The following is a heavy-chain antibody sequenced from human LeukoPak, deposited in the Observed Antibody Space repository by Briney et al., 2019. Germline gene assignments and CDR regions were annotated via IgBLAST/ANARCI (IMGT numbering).Heavy chain of an antibody. Sequence: GGSLRLSCATSGFIFSTYALSWVRQAPGKGLEWASSISGSGGSTYHTDSVKGRFTISRDSSKNTLYLQMNSLRAEDTAIYYCARVIRAAPGKGYFDYWGQGTLVTVSS. CDR2: ISGSGGST. D-gene: IGHD6-13*01. V-gene: IGHV3-23*01. CDR3: ARVIRAAPGKGYFDY. CDR1: GFIFSTYA. J-gene: IGHJ4*02.